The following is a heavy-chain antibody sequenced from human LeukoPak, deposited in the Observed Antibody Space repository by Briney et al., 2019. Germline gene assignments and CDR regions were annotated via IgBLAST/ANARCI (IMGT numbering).Heavy chain of an antibody. CDR1: SDSFSGYL. CDR2: VNHVGDT. CDR3: ARGRRVSGVRRINWARREDYYYYYIDV. J-gene: IGHJ6*03. D-gene: IGHD5-24*01. Sequence: SETLSLTCAVYSDSFSGYLWTWIRQSPGKGLEWIGDVNHVGDTNLNPSLRGRVAIPVDTAKNQFSLRVTSVTGADTGLYFCARGRRVSGVRRINWARREDYYYYYIDVWGKGTTVIVS. V-gene: IGHV4-34*01.